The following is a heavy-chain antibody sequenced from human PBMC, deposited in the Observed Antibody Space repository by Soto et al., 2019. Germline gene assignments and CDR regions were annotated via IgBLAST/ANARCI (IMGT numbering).Heavy chain of an antibody. CDR1: GGSFSGYY. CDR3: ARDHSYHYDFWSGSYYFDY. D-gene: IGHD3-3*01. J-gene: IGHJ4*02. V-gene: IGHV4-34*01. Sequence: SETLSLTCAVYGGSFSGYYWSWIRQPPGKWLEWIGEINHSGSTNYNPSFKSRVTISVDTSKNQFSLKLSSVTAADTAVYYCARDHSYHYDFWSGSYYFDYWGQGTLVNVSS. CDR2: INHSGST.